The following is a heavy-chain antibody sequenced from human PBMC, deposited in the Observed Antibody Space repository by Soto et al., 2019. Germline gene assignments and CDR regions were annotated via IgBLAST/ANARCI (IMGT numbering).Heavy chain of an antibody. V-gene: IGHV4-34*01. D-gene: IGHD3-16*02. Sequence: QVQLQQWGAGLLKPSETLSLTCAVYGGSFSGYYWSWIRQPPGKGLEWIGEINHSGSTNYNPSLKSRVTIAVDTSKNQFSLKLSSVTAAVTAVYYCARGPRSDYIWGSYRYPAGWFDPWGQGTLVTVSS. CDR2: INHSGST. J-gene: IGHJ5*02. CDR1: GGSFSGYY. CDR3: ARGPRSDYIWGSYRYPAGWFDP.